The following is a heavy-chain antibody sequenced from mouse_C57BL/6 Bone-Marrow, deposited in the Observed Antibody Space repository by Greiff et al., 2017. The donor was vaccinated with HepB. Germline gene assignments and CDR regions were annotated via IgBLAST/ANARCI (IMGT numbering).Heavy chain of an antibody. J-gene: IGHJ3*01. CDR2: IYPGGGYT. D-gene: IGHD3-1*01. CDR3: ARSGFSGFAY. Sequence: VKLMESGAELVRPGPSVKMSCKASGYTFTNYWIGWAKQRPGHGLEWIGDIYPGGGYTNYNEKFKGKATQTADKSSSTAYMQFSSLTSEDSAIYYCARSGFSGFAYWGQGTVVTVSA. V-gene: IGHV1-63*01. CDR1: GYTFTNYW.